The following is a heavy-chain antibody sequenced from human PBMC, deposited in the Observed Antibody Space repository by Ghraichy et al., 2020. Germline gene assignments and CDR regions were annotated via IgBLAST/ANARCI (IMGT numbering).Heavy chain of an antibody. V-gene: IGHV3-33*01. CDR2: IWYDGSNK. Sequence: GESLNISCAASGFTFSSYGMHWVRQAPGKGLEWVAVIWYDGSNKYYADSVKGRFTISRDNSKNTLYLQMNSLRAEDTAVYYCARAEGRTVTNNWFDPWGQGTLVTVSS. D-gene: IGHD4-11*01. CDR3: ARAEGRTVTNNWFDP. CDR1: GFTFSSYG. J-gene: IGHJ5*02.